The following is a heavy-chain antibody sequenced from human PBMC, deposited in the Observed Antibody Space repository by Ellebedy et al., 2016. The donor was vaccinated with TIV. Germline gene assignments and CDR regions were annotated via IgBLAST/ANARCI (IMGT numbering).Heavy chain of an antibody. V-gene: IGHV3-9*01. CDR2: ISWNSDSI. CDR1: GFTFDDYA. J-gene: IGHJ4*02. D-gene: IGHD5-18*01. CDR3: AKGSKTVMVTCVDY. Sequence: GGSLRLSCAASGFTFDDYAMHWVRQAPGKGLEWVSGISWNSDSIGYADSVKGRFTISRDNTKNSLYLERNSLRAEDTALYYCAKGSKTVMVTCVDYWGQGTPVTVSS.